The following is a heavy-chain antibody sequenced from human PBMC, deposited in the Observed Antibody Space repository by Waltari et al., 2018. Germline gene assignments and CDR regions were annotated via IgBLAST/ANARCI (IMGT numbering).Heavy chain of an antibody. CDR1: GFTFDDYA. V-gene: IGHV3-9*01. Sequence: EVQLVESGGGLVRPGRSLRPSCAASGFTFDDYAMPWVRQAPGKGLEWVSGIRWNSGSIGYADSVKGRFTISRYNAKNSLYLQMNSLRAEDTALYYCAKAKGLNWGGAFDIWGQGTMVTVSS. CDR2: IRWNSGSI. D-gene: IGHD7-27*01. J-gene: IGHJ3*02. CDR3: AKAKGLNWGGAFDI.